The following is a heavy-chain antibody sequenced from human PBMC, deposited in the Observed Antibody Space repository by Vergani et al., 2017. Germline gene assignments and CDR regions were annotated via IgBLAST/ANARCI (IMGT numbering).Heavy chain of an antibody. V-gene: IGHV1-69*06. Sequence: QVQLVQSGAEVKKPGSSVKVSCKASGGTFSSYAISWVRQAPGQGLEWMGGIIPIFGTANYAQKFQGRVTITADKSTSTAFMELSSLRSEDMAVYYCARLLKVAAAGSGSFDIWGQGTMVTVSS. J-gene: IGHJ3*02. CDR1: GGTFSSYA. CDR3: ARLLKVAAAGSGSFDI. CDR2: IIPIFGTA. D-gene: IGHD6-13*01.